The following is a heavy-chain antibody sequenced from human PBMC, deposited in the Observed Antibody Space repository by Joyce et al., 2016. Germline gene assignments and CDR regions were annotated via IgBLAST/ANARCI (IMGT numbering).Heavy chain of an antibody. Sequence: EVQLVESGGGLVQPGGSLRLSCAASGIIFSNKEMNWVRQAPGKGLELVSSISSDDSRIHYADSVRGRFTISRDNARNSLYLEMNSLRVEDTAIYYCTTPSCANWGQGSLVTVSS. D-gene: IGHD2-2*01. V-gene: IGHV3-48*03. CDR3: TTPSCAN. CDR2: ISSDDSRI. J-gene: IGHJ4*02. CDR1: GIIFSNKE.